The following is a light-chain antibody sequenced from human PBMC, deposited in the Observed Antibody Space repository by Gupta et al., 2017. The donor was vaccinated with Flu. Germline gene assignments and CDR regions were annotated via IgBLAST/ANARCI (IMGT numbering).Light chain of an antibody. CDR3: ETWDSSLSAAV. CDR1: SSNIGRNY. Sequence: QSVLAQPPSVSAAPGQKVTISCSGSSSNIGRNYVSWYHHLPGTAPKLLISENDMRPSGIPDRFSGSKSGTSATLGITGRQTGDEADYYCETWDSSLSAAVFGGGTKLTVL. CDR2: END. V-gene: IGLV1-51*02. J-gene: IGLJ3*02.